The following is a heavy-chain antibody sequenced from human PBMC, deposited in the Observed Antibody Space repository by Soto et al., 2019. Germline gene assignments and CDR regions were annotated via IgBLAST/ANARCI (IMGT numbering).Heavy chain of an antibody. J-gene: IGHJ4*02. CDR3: AGQLVPSYLDY. V-gene: IGHV4-59*01. CDR1: GGSISSYY. Sequence: SETLSLTCTVSGGSISSYYWSWIRQPPGKGLEWIGYIYYSGSTNYNPSLKSRVTISVDTSKNQFPLKLSSVTAADTAVYYCAGQLVPSYLDYWGQETLVTVSS. D-gene: IGHD6-6*01. CDR2: IYYSGST.